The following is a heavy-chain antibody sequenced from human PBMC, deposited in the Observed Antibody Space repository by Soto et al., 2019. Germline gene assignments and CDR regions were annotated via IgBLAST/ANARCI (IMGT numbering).Heavy chain of an antibody. CDR2: IKQDGSEK. V-gene: IGHV3-7*01. D-gene: IGHD3-16*01. CDR3: ARGRFFWGKHTYYASDV. Sequence: PGGSLRLSCAASGFTFSSYWMSWVRQAPGKGLEWVANIKQDGSEKYYVDSVKGRFTISRDNAKNSLYLQMNSLRAEDTAVYYCARGRFFWGKHTYYASDVWGQGTMVTVSS. J-gene: IGHJ3*01. CDR1: GFTFSSYW.